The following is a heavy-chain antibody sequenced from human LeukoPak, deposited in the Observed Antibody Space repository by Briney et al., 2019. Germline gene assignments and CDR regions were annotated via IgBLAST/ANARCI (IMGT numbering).Heavy chain of an antibody. J-gene: IGHJ4*02. V-gene: IGHV3-21*01. D-gene: IGHD6-19*01. CDR1: GFTFSSYA. Sequence: GGSLRLSCAASGFTFSSYAMSWVRQAPGKGLEWVSSISSSSSYIYYADSVKGRFTISRDNAKNSLYLQMNSLRAEDTAVYYCARFSVAGTVVFDYWGQGTLVTVSS. CDR3: ARFSVAGTVVFDY. CDR2: ISSSSSYI.